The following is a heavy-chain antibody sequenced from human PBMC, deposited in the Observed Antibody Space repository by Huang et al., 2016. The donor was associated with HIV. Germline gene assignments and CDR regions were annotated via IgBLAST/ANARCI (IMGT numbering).Heavy chain of an antibody. J-gene: IGHJ6*03. D-gene: IGHD3-10*01. CDR3: ARGLRYYHGSGRAYYYYYHMDV. CDR2: INTTTGNP. V-gene: IGHV7-4-1*02. CDR1: GSTFTTYG. Sequence: QVQLVQSGSELKKPGASVKVSCKASGSTFTTYGVNVVRQAPGQGLEWMGWINTTTGNPTYGQLFTGRLVFALDTSVSTAYLQISSRKAEDTAVYYCARGLRYYHGSGRAYYYYYHMDVWGKGTTVTVSS.